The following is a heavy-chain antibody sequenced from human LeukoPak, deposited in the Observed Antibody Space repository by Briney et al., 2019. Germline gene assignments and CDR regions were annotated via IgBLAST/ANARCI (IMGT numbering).Heavy chain of an antibody. Sequence: GGSLRLSCAASGFTFRSYSMNWVRQAPGKGLEWVSSITRSSTSTYYTDSVRGRFTISRDNAKNSLYLQMNSLRAEDTAVYYCARDNWNDAPGGFDPWGQGTLVTVSS. J-gene: IGHJ5*02. V-gene: IGHV3-21*01. CDR3: ARDNWNDAPGGFDP. D-gene: IGHD1-20*01. CDR1: GFTFRSYS. CDR2: ITRSSTST.